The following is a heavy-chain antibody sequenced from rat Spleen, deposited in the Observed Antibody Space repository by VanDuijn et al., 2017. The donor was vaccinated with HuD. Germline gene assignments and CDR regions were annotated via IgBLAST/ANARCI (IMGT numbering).Heavy chain of an antibody. Sequence: EVQLVESDGGLVQPGRSLKLSCAASGFTFSDYYMAWVRQAPTKGLEWVATINYDGSSTYYPDSVKGRFTISRDNAENTVYLQMNSLRSEDTATYYCAKGGLDAWGQGASVTVSS. CDR3: AKGGLDA. CDR2: INYDGSST. J-gene: IGHJ4*01. D-gene: IGHD4-4*01. V-gene: IGHV5-29*01. CDR1: GFTFSDYY.